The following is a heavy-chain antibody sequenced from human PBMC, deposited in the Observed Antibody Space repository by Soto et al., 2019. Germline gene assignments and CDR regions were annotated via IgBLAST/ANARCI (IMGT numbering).Heavy chain of an antibody. CDR3: ARAPYSSSWDYYYGMDV. Sequence: GGSLRLSCAASGFTVSSNYMSWVRQAPGKGLEWVSVIYSGGSTYYADSVKGRFTISRDNSKNTLYLQMKSLRAEDTAVYYWARAPYSSSWDYYYGMDVWGQGTTVTVSS. CDR2: IYSGGST. CDR1: GFTVSSNY. D-gene: IGHD6-6*01. V-gene: IGHV3-53*01. J-gene: IGHJ6*02.